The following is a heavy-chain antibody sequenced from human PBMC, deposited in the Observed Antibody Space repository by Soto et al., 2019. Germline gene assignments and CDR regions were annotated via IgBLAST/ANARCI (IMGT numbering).Heavy chain of an antibody. Sequence: HPGGSLRLSSVASGFTLSSCAMNWVRQAPGKGLEWVSVITGSGGSTYYADSVKGRFTISRDNSKNTIYLQMNSLTAEDTAVYYCAKERPDYGDYECWGQGTLVTVSS. CDR1: GFTLSSCA. CDR3: AKERPDYGDYEC. CDR2: ITGSGGST. V-gene: IGHV3-23*01. D-gene: IGHD4-17*01. J-gene: IGHJ4*02.